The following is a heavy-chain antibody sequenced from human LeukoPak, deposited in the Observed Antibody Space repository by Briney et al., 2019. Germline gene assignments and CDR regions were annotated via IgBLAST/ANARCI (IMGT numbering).Heavy chain of an antibody. CDR3: ARGRGYCSSTSCIKLYYYYGMDV. Sequence: ASVKVSCKASGYTFTSYDINWVRQATGQGLEWMVWMNPNSGNTGYAQKFQGRVTMTRNTSISTAYMELSSLRSEDTAVYYCARGRGYCSSTSCIKLYYYYGMDVWGQGTTVTVSS. V-gene: IGHV1-8*01. CDR2: MNPNSGNT. CDR1: GYTFTSYD. D-gene: IGHD2-2*03. J-gene: IGHJ6*02.